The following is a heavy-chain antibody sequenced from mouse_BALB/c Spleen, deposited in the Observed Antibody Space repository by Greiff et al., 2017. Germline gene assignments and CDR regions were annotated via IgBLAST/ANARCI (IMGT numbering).Heavy chain of an antibody. CDR2: ISSGSSTI. CDR3: ARPYGSSYAMDY. Sequence: EVQGVESGGGLVQPGGSRKLSCAASGFTFSSFGMHWVRQAPEKGLEWVAYISSGSSTIYYADTVKGRFTISRDNPKNTLFLQMTSLRSEDTAMYYCARPYGSSYAMDYWGQGTSVTVSS. J-gene: IGHJ4*01. D-gene: IGHD1-1*01. CDR1: GFTFSSFG. V-gene: IGHV5-17*02.